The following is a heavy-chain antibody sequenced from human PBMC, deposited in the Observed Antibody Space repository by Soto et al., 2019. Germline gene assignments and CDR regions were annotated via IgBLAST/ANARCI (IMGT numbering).Heavy chain of an antibody. CDR2: TYQSGSA. V-gene: IGHV4-30-2*06. CDR1: GGSISSGGYS. J-gene: IGHJ6*02. CDR3: AREYYGMDV. Sequence: SETLSLTCTVSGGSISSGGYSWTWIRQSPGKGLEWIGCTYQSGSAYYNPSLRSRVTISVDRSKNQFSLNLTSVTAADTAVYYCAREYYGMDVWGQGTKVTVSS.